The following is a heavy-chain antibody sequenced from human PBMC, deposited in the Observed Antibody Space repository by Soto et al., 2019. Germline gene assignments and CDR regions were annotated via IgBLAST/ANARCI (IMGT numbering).Heavy chain of an antibody. CDR1: GYTFTSYA. CDR2: INAGNGNT. V-gene: IGHV1-3*01. J-gene: IGHJ3*02. D-gene: IGHD1-7*01. CDR3: ARGYITGTTSNAFDI. Sequence: GASVKVSCKASGYTFTSYAMHWVRQAPGQRLEWMGWINAGNGNTKYSQKFQGRVTITRDTSASTAYMELSSLRSEDTAVYYCARGYITGTTSNAFDICGQGTMVTVSS.